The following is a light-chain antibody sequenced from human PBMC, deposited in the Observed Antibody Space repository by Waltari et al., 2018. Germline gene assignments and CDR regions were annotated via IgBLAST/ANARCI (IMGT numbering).Light chain of an antibody. Sequence: QSALTQPASVSGSSGQSITISCTGSSSSVGRYDYVSWYQQLPGKAPKLIIFDVRVRPSGVSKRFSGSKSGNTASLTISGLQAEDEADYYCASYTYSSNVVFGGGTKVTV. J-gene: IGLJ2*01. CDR2: DVR. CDR1: SSSVGRYDY. V-gene: IGLV2-14*03. CDR3: ASYTYSSNVV.